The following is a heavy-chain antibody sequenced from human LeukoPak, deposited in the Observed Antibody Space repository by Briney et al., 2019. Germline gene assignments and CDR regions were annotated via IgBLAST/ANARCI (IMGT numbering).Heavy chain of an antibody. CDR2: ISSNGGGT. CDR1: GFTFSNYV. V-gene: IGHV3-64D*06. Sequence: GGSLRLSCSASGFTFSNYVMHWVRQAPGKGLEYVSAISSNGGGTYYADSVKGRFTISRDNSKNTLYLQVSSLRAEDTAVYYCVRGGMATMWGPYFDYWGQGTLVTVSS. CDR3: VRGGMATMWGPYFDY. J-gene: IGHJ4*02. D-gene: IGHD5-24*01.